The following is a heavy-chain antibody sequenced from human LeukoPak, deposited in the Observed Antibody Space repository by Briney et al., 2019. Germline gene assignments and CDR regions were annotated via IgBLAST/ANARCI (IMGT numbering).Heavy chain of an antibody. D-gene: IGHD2-2*01. V-gene: IGHV1-2*02. CDR1: GYTFTGYY. CDR2: INPNSGGT. Sequence: ASVKVSCKASGYTFTGYYMHWVRQAPGHGLEWMGWINPNSGGTNYAQKFQGRVTMTRDTSISTAYMELSRLRSDDTAVYYCARDVYCSSTSCSLTDYWGQGTLVTVSS. J-gene: IGHJ4*02. CDR3: ARDVYCSSTSCSLTDY.